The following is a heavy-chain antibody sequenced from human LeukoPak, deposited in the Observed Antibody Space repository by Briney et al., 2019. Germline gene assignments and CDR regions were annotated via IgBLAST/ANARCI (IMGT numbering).Heavy chain of an antibody. V-gene: IGHV4-4*07. J-gene: IGHJ4*01. CDR3: AREWVPTSPDYFDY. D-gene: IGHD1-26*01. Sequence: SETLSLTCTVSGGSISSDYWSWIRQPAGKGLEWIGRIYTGGSTTHYNPSLKSRASMSVDTSKNQFSLKLSSVTAADTAVYYCAREWVPTSPDYFDYWGHGILVTVSS. CDR2: IYTGGST. CDR1: GGSISSDY.